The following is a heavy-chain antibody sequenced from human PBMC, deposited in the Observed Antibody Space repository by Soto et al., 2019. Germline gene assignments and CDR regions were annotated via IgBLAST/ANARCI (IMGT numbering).Heavy chain of an antibody. CDR1: GGTCSSYA. Sequence: ASVKVSWKASGGTCSSYAISWVRQAPGQGLEWMGGIIPIFGTANYAQKFQGRVTITADESTSTAYMELSSLRSDDTAVYYCARDLGGLPLWLLVYWGQLTLVPFSS. CDR2: IIPIFGTA. V-gene: IGHV1-69*13. J-gene: IGHJ4*02. CDR3: ARDLGGLPLWLLVY. D-gene: IGHD5-18*01.